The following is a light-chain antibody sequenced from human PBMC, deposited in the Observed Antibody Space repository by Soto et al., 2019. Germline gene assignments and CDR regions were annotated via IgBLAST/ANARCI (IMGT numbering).Light chain of an antibody. CDR2: GAS. Sequence: EIVMTQSPATLSLSPGERATLSCRASQSVGSNLSGFQQKPGQAPRRLIFGASTRATAIPARFSGSGAGTEFTLTISSQQSEDFAVYYCQQDDYWYTFGQGTKLEIK. J-gene: IGKJ2*01. CDR3: QQDDYWYT. CDR1: QSVGSN. V-gene: IGKV3D-15*01.